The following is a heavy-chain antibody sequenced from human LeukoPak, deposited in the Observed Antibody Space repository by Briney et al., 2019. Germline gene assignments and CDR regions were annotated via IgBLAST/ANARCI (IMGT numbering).Heavy chain of an antibody. D-gene: IGHD3-22*01. CDR1: GFTFSSYS. V-gene: IGHV3-48*01. CDR3: ARDDPNYYDSSGYNYYYYGMDV. Sequence: GGSLRLSCAASGFTFSSYSMNWVRQAPGKGLEWVSYISSSSSTIYYADSVKGRFTISRDNAKNSLYLRMNSLRAEDTAVYYCARDDPNYYDSSGYNYYYYGMDVWGQGTTVTVSS. CDR2: ISSSSSTI. J-gene: IGHJ6*02.